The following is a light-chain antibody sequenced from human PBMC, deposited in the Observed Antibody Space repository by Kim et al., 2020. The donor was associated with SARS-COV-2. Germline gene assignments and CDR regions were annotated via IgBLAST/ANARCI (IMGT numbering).Light chain of an antibody. J-gene: IGKJ5*01. CDR2: GTF. V-gene: IGKV3-20*01. Sequence: SPGERVTLSCRASQVVYNDYVAWYQQKPGQAPRLLIFGTFRRAAGIPDRFSGSGSGTDFTLTISRLESEDFAVYYCQQYGTSPITFGQGTRLEIK. CDR1: QVVYNDY. CDR3: QQYGTSPIT.